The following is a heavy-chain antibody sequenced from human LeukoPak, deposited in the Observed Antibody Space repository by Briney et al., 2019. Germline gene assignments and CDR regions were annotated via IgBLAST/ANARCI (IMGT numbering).Heavy chain of an antibody. J-gene: IGHJ4*02. CDR3: ASSYDFWSGYYFDY. D-gene: IGHD3-3*01. CDR1: GYSISSGYY. Sequence: PSETLSLTCAVSGYSISSGYYWGWIRQPPGKGLEWIGSIYHSGSTYYNPSLKSRVTISVDTSKNQFSLKLRSVTAADTAVYSCASSYDFWSGYYFDYWGREPWSPSPQ. V-gene: IGHV4-38-2*01. CDR2: IYHSGST.